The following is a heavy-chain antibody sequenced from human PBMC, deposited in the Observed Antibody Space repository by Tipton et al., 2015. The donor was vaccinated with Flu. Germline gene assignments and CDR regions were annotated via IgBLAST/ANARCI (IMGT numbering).Heavy chain of an antibody. V-gene: IGHV4-59*01. CDR2: IHNSGTT. J-gene: IGHJ3*02. CDR3: ARALYGAFDAFDI. D-gene: IGHD4/OR15-4a*01. CDR1: GGSIGSNY. Sequence: GLVKPSETLSLTCTVSGGSIGSNYWSWVRQPPGKGLEYIGYIHNSGTTNYNPSLKSRATMSVDTSKNLFSLKLTSVTPADTAVYYCARALYGAFDAFDIWGRGTMVTVSS.